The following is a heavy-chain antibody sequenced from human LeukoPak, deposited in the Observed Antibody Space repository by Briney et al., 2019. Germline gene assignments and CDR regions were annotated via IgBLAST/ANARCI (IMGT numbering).Heavy chain of an antibody. Sequence: AGGSLRLSCAASGFSFKNAWMIWVRQAPGQGLEWVGRIKSNADGGTPDYAAPARGRFTISRDDSKNTLYLQMNSLKTEDTAVYYCTTFYHEYSPYWGRGTLVTVSS. CDR1: GFSFKNAW. V-gene: IGHV3-15*01. CDR3: TTFYHEYSPY. D-gene: IGHD2/OR15-2a*01. J-gene: IGHJ4*02. CDR2: IKSNADGGTP.